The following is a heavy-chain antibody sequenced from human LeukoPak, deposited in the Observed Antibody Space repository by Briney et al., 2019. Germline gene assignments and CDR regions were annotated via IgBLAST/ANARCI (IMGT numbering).Heavy chain of an antibody. D-gene: IGHD3-10*01. CDR3: ARDGRSKLLWFGESPTDY. V-gene: IGHV3-21*01. Sequence: GGSLRLSCAASGFTFSSYSMNWVRQAPGRGLEWVSSISSSSSYIYYADSVKGRFTIYRDNAKNSLYLQMNSLRAEDKAVYYCARDGRSKLLWFGESPTDYWGQGTLVTVSS. J-gene: IGHJ4*02. CDR2: ISSSSSYI. CDR1: GFTFSSYS.